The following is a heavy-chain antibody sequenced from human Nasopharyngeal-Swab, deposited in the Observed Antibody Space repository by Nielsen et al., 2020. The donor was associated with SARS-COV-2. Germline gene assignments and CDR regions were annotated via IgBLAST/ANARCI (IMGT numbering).Heavy chain of an antibody. J-gene: IGHJ5*02. Sequence: GESLKISCKGSGYSFTSYWIGWVRQMPGKGLEWMGIIYPGDSGTRYSPSFQGQVTISDDTSISTAYLQWSSLKASDTAVYYCERGVGMGDKNWFDPWGQGTLVTVSS. CDR2: IYPGDSGT. D-gene: IGHD3-3*01. CDR1: GYSFTSYW. CDR3: ERGVGMGDKNWFDP. V-gene: IGHV5-51*01.